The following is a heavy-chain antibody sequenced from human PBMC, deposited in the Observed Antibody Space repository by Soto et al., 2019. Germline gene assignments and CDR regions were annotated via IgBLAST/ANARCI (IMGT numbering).Heavy chain of an antibody. D-gene: IGHD4-17*01. CDR3: ARPYGDYYFDY. CDR1: GFTFSSYS. Sequence: PVGSLRLSCAASGFTFSSYSMSWVRQAPGKGLEWVSGFRTSGDGGTTYYADSAKGRFTISRDNSKNMLFLQMNSLRAEDTAMYYCARPYGDYYFDYWGQGTLVTVSS. V-gene: IGHV3-23*01. CDR2: FRTSGDGGTT. J-gene: IGHJ4*02.